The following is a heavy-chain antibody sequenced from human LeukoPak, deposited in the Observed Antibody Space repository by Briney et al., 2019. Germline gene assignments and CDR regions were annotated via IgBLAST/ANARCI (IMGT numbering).Heavy chain of an antibody. CDR2: INPNSGGT. CDR3: ARDVVVPAAIGIVASTFDY. J-gene: IGHJ4*02. Sequence: GASVKVSCKASGYTFTGYYMRWVRQAPGQGLEWMGWINPNSGGTNYAQKFQGRVTMTRDTSISTAYMELSRLRSDDTAVYYCARDVVVPAAIGIVASTFDYWGQGILVTASS. CDR1: GYTFTGYY. D-gene: IGHD2-2*02. V-gene: IGHV1-2*02.